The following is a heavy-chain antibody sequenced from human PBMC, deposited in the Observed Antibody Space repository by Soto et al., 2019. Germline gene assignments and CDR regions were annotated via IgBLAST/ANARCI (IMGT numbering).Heavy chain of an antibody. Sequence: GGSLRLSCAVSGVTLTSVWMNWIRQAPGKGPEWVGRIRSATDGGTTDYAAPVKGRFTISRHDSKNTLYLQMNSLKSEDTAVYYCSHGYYQYSNSWGQGTLVTVSS. V-gene: IGHV3-15*07. CDR2: IRSATDGGTT. CDR1: GVTLTSVW. J-gene: IGHJ4*02. D-gene: IGHD5-18*01. CDR3: SHGYYQYSNS.